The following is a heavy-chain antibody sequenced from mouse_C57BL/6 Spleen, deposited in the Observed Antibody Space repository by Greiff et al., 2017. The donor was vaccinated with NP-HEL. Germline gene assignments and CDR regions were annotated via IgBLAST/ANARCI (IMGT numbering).Heavy chain of an antibody. CDR3: TRGGIYYDYDEAAWFAY. J-gene: IGHJ3*01. V-gene: IGHV5-9-1*02. CDR1: GFTFSSYA. D-gene: IGHD2-4*01. Sequence: EVHLVESGEGLVKPGGSLKLSCAASGFTFSSYAMSWVRQTPEKRLEWVAYISSGGDYIYYADTVKGRFTISRDNARNTLYLQMSSLKSEDTAMYYCTRGGIYYDYDEAAWFAYWGQGTLVTVSA. CDR2: ISSGGDYI.